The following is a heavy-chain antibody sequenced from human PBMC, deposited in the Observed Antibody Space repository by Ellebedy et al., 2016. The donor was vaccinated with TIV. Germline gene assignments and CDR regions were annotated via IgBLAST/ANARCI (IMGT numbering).Heavy chain of an antibody. J-gene: IGHJ6*02. Sequence: ASVKVSCKASGGTFSSYAISWVRQAPGQGLEWMGGIIPIFGTANYAQKFQGRVTITADESTSTAYMELSSLRSEDTAVYYCARLDYYGSGLDVWGQGTTVTVSS. CDR3: ARLDYYGSGLDV. D-gene: IGHD3-10*01. CDR1: GGTFSSYA. V-gene: IGHV1-69*13. CDR2: IIPIFGTA.